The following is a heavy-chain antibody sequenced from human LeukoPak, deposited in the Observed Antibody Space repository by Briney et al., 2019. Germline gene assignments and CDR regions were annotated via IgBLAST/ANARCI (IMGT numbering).Heavy chain of an antibody. D-gene: IGHD3-10*01. V-gene: IGHV6-1*01. CDR1: GDSVSSNSAA. Sequence: SQTLSLTCAISGDSVSSNSAAWNWIRQSPSRGLEWLGRTYYRSKWYNDYAVSVKSRITINPDTSKNQFSLQLNSVTPEDTAVYYCARGTFQGWFGELIPASYYYYYMDVWGKGTTVTISS. CDR2: TYYRSKWYN. J-gene: IGHJ6*03. CDR3: ARGTFQGWFGELIPASYYYYYMDV.